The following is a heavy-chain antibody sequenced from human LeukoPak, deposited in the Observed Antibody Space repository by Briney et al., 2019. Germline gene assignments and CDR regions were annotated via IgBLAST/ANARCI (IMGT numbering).Heavy chain of an antibody. CDR1: GGSISSYY. CDR2: IYYSGST. V-gene: IGHV4-59*01. CDR3: ARSRLGYCSGGSCSNFDY. D-gene: IGHD2-15*01. Sequence: SETLSLTCTVSGGSISSYYWRWIRQPPGKGLEWIGYIYYSGSTNYNPSLKSRVTISVDTSKNQFSLKLSSVTAADTAVYYCARSRLGYCSGGSCSNFDYWGQGTLVTVSS. J-gene: IGHJ4*02.